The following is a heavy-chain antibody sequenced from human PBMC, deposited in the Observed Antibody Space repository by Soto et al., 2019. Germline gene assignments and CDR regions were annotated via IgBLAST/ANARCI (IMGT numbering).Heavy chain of an antibody. Sequence: GSGPTLVNPTQTLTLTCTFSGFSLGASEVCVSWIRQPPGKGLEWIGEINHSGSTNYNPSLKSRVTISVDTSKNQFSLKLSSVTAADTAVYYCARVRGDSSSWYPIDYWGQGTLVTVSS. J-gene: IGHJ4*02. D-gene: IGHD6-13*01. CDR3: ARVRGDSSSWYPIDY. V-gene: IGHV4-4*02. CDR2: INHSGST. CDR1: GFSLGASEV.